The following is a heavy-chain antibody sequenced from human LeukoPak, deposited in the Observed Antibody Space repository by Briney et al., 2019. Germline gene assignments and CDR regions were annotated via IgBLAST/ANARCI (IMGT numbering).Heavy chain of an antibody. J-gene: IGHJ4*02. CDR3: ARGTIFDILTGYFDY. D-gene: IGHD3-9*01. CDR2: ISSSSSYI. Sequence: PGGSLRLSCAASGFTFSSYTMNWVRQAPGKGLEWVSSISSSSSYIYYAESVKGRFTMSRDNAKNSLYLQMNSLRAEDTAVYYFARGTIFDILTGYFDYWGQGTLVTVSS. CDR1: GFTFSSYT. V-gene: IGHV3-21*01.